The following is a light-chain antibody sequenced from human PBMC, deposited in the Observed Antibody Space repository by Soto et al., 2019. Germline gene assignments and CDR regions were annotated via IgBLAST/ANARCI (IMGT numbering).Light chain of an antibody. CDR2: GAS. V-gene: IGKV3-15*01. Sequence: EIVMTQSPATLSVSPGERATLSCRASQRFSSNLAWYQQKPGQAHRLLIYGASTRATGIPARFSGSGSGTEFTLTISRLQSEDFAVYYCQQYNNWPPWTFGQGTKVEIK. J-gene: IGKJ1*01. CDR3: QQYNNWPPWT. CDR1: QRFSSN.